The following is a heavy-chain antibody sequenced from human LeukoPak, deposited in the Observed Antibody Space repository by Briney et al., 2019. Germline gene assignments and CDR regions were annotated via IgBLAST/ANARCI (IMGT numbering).Heavy chain of an antibody. J-gene: IGHJ6*03. V-gene: IGHV4-4*07. Sequence: PSETLSLTCTVSGGSISSYYWSWIRQPAGKGLEWIGRIYTSGSTNYNPSLKSRVTISVDTSKNQFSLKLSSVTAADTAVYYCARDRELYYYDSSGYYSYYMDVWGKGTTVTISS. CDR2: IYTSGST. CDR3: ARDRELYYYDSSGYYSYYMDV. D-gene: IGHD3-22*01. CDR1: GGSISSYY.